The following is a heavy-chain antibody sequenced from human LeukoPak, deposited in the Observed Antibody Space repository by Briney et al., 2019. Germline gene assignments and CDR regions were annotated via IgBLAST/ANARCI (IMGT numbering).Heavy chain of an antibody. Sequence: GGSLRLSCAASGFTVSSNYMSWVRQAPGKGLEWVSVIYSGGSTYYADSVKGRFTISRDNSKNTLYLQMNCLRAEDTAVYYCARVWVAAIDYWGQGTLVTVSS. CDR1: GFTVSSNY. J-gene: IGHJ4*02. D-gene: IGHD6-13*01. V-gene: IGHV3-66*01. CDR3: ARVWVAAIDY. CDR2: IYSGGST.